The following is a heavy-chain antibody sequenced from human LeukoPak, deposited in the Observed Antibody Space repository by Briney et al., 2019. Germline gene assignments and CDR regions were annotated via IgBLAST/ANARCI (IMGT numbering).Heavy chain of an antibody. J-gene: IGHJ1*01. CDR1: GYPFTSFG. CDR3: ARARRVQVIPVAESAEYFEH. V-gene: IGHV1-18*01. CDR2: ISPYNGNT. D-gene: IGHD2-2*01. Sequence: ASVKVSCRTSGYPFTSFGVSWVRQAPGQGLEWMGWISPYNGNTNFAQRFQGRLTLTTDTSTSTVYMELRSLRSDDTAVYFRARARRVQVIPVAESAEYFEHWGQGTLVTVSS.